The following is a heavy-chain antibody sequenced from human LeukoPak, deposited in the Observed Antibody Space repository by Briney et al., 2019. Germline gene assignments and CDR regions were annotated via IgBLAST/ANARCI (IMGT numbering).Heavy chain of an antibody. Sequence: AASVKVSCTASGGTFSSYAISWVRQAPGQGLEWMGRIIPIFGTANYAQKFQGRVTITADESTSTAYMELSSLRSEDTAVYYCARVNRRITMIVVVITGAFDIWGQGTMVTVSS. CDR2: IIPIFGTA. CDR3: ARVNRRITMIVVVITGAFDI. CDR1: GGTFSSYA. V-gene: IGHV1-69*13. D-gene: IGHD3-22*01. J-gene: IGHJ3*02.